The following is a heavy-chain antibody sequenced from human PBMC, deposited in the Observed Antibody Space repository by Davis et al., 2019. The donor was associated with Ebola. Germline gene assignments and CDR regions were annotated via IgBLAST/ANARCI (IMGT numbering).Heavy chain of an antibody. J-gene: IGHJ4*02. D-gene: IGHD6-19*01. V-gene: IGHV4-34*01. CDR3: ARRRAIAVAGTSPFNY. CDR1: GGSFSGYY. CDR2: IYHSGST. Sequence: MPSETLSLTCPVYGGSFSGYYWSWIRPPPGKGLEWTGEIYHSGSTNYNPSLKSRATISVDKSKNQFSLKLSSVTAADTAVYYCARRRAIAVAGTSPFNYWGQGTLVTVSS.